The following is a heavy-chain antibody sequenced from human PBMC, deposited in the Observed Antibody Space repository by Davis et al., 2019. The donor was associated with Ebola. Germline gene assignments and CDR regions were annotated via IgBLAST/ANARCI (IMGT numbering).Heavy chain of an antibody. CDR3: ARGPGIPDI. D-gene: IGHD2-21*01. V-gene: IGHV4-34*01. CDR1: GGSFSGYY. CDR2: INHSGST. J-gene: IGHJ3*02. Sequence: PGGSLRLSCAVYGGSFSGYYWSWIRQPPGKGLEWIGEINHSGSTNYNPSLKSRVTISVDTSKNQFSLKLSSVTAADTAVYYCARGPGIPDIWGQGTMVTVSS.